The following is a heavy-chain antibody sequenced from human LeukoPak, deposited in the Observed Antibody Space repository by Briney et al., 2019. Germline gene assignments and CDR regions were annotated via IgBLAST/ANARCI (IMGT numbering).Heavy chain of an antibody. Sequence: GGSLRLSCTASGFTFSVYAMIWIRQAPEKGLEWVSGISGSGGSTYYADSVKGRFTISRDNSKNTLYLQMNSLRAEDTAVYYCAKVWSADFWSGYFTWFDPWGQGTLVTVSS. D-gene: IGHD3-3*01. CDR1: GFTFSVYA. V-gene: IGHV3-23*01. J-gene: IGHJ5*02. CDR2: ISGSGGST. CDR3: AKVWSADFWSGYFTWFDP.